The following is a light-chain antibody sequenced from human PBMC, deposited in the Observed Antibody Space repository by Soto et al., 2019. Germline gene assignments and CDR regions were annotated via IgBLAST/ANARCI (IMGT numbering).Light chain of an antibody. CDR2: EVR. CDR1: NNDVGRYSY. CDR3: ASYTTDTTRL. J-gene: IGLJ1*01. Sequence: QSVLTQPASVSGTPGQSITITCTGSNNDVGRYSYVSWYQQYPGKTPKLIIYEVRLRPSGISDRFSGSKSGITASLTISGLQPEDEAHYYCASYTTDTTRLFGTGTKVTVL. V-gene: IGLV2-14*01.